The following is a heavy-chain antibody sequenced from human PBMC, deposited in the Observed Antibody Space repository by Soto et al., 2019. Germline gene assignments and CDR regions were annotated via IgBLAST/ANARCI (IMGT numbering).Heavy chain of an antibody. V-gene: IGHV4-59*01. Sequence: SETLSLTCTVSGGSISSYYWSWIRQPPGKGLEWIGYIYYSGSTNYNPSLKSRVTISVDTSKNQFSLKLSSVTAADTAVYYCARWDYDILTGFGFDYWGQGTLVTVSS. J-gene: IGHJ4*02. CDR1: GGSISSYY. CDR3: ARWDYDILTGFGFDY. D-gene: IGHD3-9*01. CDR2: IYYSGST.